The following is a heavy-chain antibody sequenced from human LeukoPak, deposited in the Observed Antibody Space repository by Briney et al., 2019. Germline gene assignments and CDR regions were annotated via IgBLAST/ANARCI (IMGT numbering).Heavy chain of an antibody. CDR2: IIPILGIA. D-gene: IGHD3-10*01. CDR3: ARDQLFPVDP. V-gene: IGHV1-69*04. CDR1: GYTFTSYG. Sequence: SVKVSCKASGYTFTSYGISWVRQAPGQGLEWMGRIIPILGIANYAQKFQGRVTITADKSTSTAYMELSSLRSEDTAVYYCARDQLFPVDPWGQGTLVTVSS. J-gene: IGHJ5*02.